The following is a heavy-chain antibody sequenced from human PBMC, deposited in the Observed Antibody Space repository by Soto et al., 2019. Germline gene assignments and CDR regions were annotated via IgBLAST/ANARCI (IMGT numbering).Heavy chain of an antibody. V-gene: IGHV1-18*01. J-gene: IGHJ4*02. CDR3: ARDLGRYRSSSGQFY. Sequence: ASVKVSCKASGYTFTSYGISWVRQAPGQGLEWMGWISAYNGNTNYAQKLQGRVTMTTDTSTSTAYMELRSLRSDDTAVYYCARDLGRYRSSSGQFYWGQGTLVTVSS. CDR2: ISAYNGNT. CDR1: GYTFTSYG. D-gene: IGHD6-6*01.